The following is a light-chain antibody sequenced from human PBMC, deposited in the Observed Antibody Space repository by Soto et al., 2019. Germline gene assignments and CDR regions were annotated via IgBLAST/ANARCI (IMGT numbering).Light chain of an antibody. J-gene: IGKJ1*01. CDR1: QSISSW. Sequence: DIQMTQYPSTLSASVGDSVIITCRASQSISSWLTWYQQKPGKAPKLLLSKASNLESGVPSRFSGSGSGTEFTLTVSSLQPDDFATYSCQQYYCYWTFGQGTKVEIK. CDR2: KAS. V-gene: IGKV1-5*03. CDR3: QQYYCYWT.